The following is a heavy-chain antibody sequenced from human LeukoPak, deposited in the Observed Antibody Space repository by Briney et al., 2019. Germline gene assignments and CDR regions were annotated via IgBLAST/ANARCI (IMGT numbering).Heavy chain of an antibody. CDR3: ARHYGDWYFDL. J-gene: IGHJ2*01. D-gene: IGHD4-17*01. CDR1: GFTFSSYE. CDR2: ISSSGSTI. V-gene: IGHV3-48*03. Sequence: GGSLRLSCAASGFTFSSYEINWVRQAPGKGLEWVSYISSSGSTIYYADSVKGRFTISRDNAKNSLYLQMNSLRAEDTAVYYCARHYGDWYFDLWDRGTLVTVSS.